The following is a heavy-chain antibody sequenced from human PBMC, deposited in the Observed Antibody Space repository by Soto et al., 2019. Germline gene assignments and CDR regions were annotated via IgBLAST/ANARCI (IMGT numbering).Heavy chain of an antibody. D-gene: IGHD3-22*01. CDR1: GYSFTSYW. CDR2: IYPGVSDT. CDR3: ASHDSSGYNAFHI. J-gene: IGHJ3*02. Sequence: GESLKISCKGSGYSFTSYWIGWVRRRPGKVLEWMGIIYPGVSDTRYSPSFHGQVTISADKSISTAYLQWSSLNSLDTAMYYCASHDSSGYNAFHIWGQGTMVTVSS. V-gene: IGHV5-51*01.